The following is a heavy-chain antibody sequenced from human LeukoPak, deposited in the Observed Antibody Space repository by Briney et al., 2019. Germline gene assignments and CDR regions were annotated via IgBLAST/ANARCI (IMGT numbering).Heavy chain of an antibody. Sequence: GRSLRLSCAASGFTFGSYAMHWVRQAPGKGLEWVAVISYDGSNKYYADSVKGRFTISRDNSKNTLYLQMSSLRAEDTAVYYCMRDRPPYYDFWSGLDYWGQGTLVTVSS. V-gene: IGHV3-30-3*01. CDR3: MRDRPPYYDFWSGLDY. D-gene: IGHD3-3*01. J-gene: IGHJ4*02. CDR2: ISYDGSNK. CDR1: GFTFGSYA.